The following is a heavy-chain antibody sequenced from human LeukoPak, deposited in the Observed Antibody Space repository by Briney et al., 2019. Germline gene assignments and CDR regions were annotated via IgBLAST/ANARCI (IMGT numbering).Heavy chain of an antibody. D-gene: IGHD3-10*01. CDR2: MNPNSGNT. V-gene: IGHV1-8*01. J-gene: IGHJ6*02. Sequence: ASVKVSCKASRYTFTSYDINWVRQATGQGLEWMGWMNPNSGNTGYAQKFQGRVTMTRNTSISTAYMELSSLRSEDTAVYYCAREYYYGSGSYVPYYYYYYGMDVWGQGTTVTVSS. CDR1: RYTFTSYD. CDR3: AREYYYGSGSYVPYYYYYYGMDV.